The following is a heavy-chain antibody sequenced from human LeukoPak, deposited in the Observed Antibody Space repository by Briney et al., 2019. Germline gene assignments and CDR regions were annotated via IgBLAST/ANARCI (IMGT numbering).Heavy chain of an antibody. J-gene: IGHJ4*02. CDR2: IYYSGST. Sequence: SETLSLTCSVSGGSISSTSYYWGWIRQPPGKGLEWIGNIYYSGSTYYNPSLKSRVTISLDTSKNQFSLQLTSVTAADTAVYYCARGHDILTGYWYYFEYWGQGTLVTVSS. V-gene: IGHV4-39*01. D-gene: IGHD3-9*01. CDR1: GGSISSTSYY. CDR3: ARGHDILTGYWYYFEY.